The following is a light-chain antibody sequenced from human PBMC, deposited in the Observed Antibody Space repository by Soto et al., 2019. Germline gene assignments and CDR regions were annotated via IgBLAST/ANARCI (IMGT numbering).Light chain of an antibody. CDR1: QAIGSA. Sequence: DIQMTQSPSSVSASVGDRVTITCRASQAIGSAFAWHQQKPGKAPSLLIFAASCLQSGAPSRFSGSGFVTDFTLTISDLQPEDFATYYCQQANSFPLPFGGGTQVQIK. CDR2: AAS. J-gene: IGKJ4*01. V-gene: IGKV1-12*01. CDR3: QQANSFPLP.